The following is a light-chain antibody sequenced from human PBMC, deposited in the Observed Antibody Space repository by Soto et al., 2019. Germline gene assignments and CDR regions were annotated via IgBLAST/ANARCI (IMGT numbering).Light chain of an antibody. V-gene: IGKV2-28*01. CDR1: QSLLHTNGYSY. CDR2: LGS. Sequence: IVMTQSPLSLPVTPGEPASISCRSSQSLLHTNGYSYLDWYLQKPGQSPQLLIYLGSNRASGVPDRVSGSGSGTEFTLKISRVEAEDIGVYYCMQALQAWTFGQGNKVAIK. CDR3: MQALQAWT. J-gene: IGKJ1*01.